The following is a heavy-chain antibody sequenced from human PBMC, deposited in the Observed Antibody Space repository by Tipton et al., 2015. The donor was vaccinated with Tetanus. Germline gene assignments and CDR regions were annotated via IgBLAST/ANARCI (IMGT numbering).Heavy chain of an antibody. CDR1: GASFSDYY. CDR2: INHSGNT. Sequence: LSCAVYGASFSDYYWSWIRQAPGKGLEWIGEINHSGNTNHNPSLKSRVTLSVDTSKNQFSLKLTSVTAADTAVYYCARDERYGDYAYWGQGALVTVSS. CDR3: ARDERYGDYAY. V-gene: IGHV4-34*01. D-gene: IGHD4-17*01. J-gene: IGHJ4*02.